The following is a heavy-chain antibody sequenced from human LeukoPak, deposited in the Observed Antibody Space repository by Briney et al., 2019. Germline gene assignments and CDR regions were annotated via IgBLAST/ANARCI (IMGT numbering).Heavy chain of an antibody. Sequence: ASVKVSCKASGGTFSSSAISWVRQAPGQGLEWMGWINPNSGGTNYAQKFQGRVTMTRDTSISTAYMELSRLRSDDTAVYYCARGLPSGSRVGATISDYWGQGTLVTVSS. CDR2: INPNSGGT. J-gene: IGHJ4*02. V-gene: IGHV1-2*02. CDR3: ARGLPSGSRVGATISDY. D-gene: IGHD1-26*01. CDR1: GGTFSSSA.